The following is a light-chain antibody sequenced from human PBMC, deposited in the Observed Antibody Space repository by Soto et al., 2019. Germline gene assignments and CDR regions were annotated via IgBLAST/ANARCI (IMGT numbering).Light chain of an antibody. CDR3: SSYAAYSTLWV. V-gene: IGLV2-14*01. Sequence: QSALAQPASVSGSPGQSITISCTGTASDIGNYNWVSWYQQHPGKAPKVLIYQVTSRPSGVSNRFSGSKSGNTASLTISGLQAEDEAHYYCSSYAAYSTLWVFGGGTKVT. CDR1: ASDIGNYNW. CDR2: QVT. J-gene: IGLJ3*02.